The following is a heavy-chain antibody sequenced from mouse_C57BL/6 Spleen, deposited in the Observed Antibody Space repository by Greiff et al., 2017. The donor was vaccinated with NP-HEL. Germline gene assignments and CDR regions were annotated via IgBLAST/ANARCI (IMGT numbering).Heavy chain of an antibody. J-gene: IGHJ1*03. CDR2: INYDGSST. CDR1: GFTFSDYY. Sequence: EVHLVESEGGLVQPGSSMKLSCTASGFTFSDYYMAWVRQVPEKGLEWVANINYDGSSTYYLDSLKSRFIISRDNAKNILYLQMSSLKSEDTATYYCARDGYDGYWYFDVWGTGTTVTVSS. CDR3: ARDGYDGYWYFDV. V-gene: IGHV5-16*01. D-gene: IGHD2-3*01.